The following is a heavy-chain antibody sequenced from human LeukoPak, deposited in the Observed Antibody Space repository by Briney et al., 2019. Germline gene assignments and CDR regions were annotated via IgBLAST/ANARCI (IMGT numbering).Heavy chain of an antibody. Sequence: PGGSLRLSCAASGFTFSTYAMGWVRQAPGKGLEWVSAISGSGGSTDYSDSVKGRFTISRDNSKNTLYLQMNSLRAEDTAVYYCAKPSSGWYLLDYWGQGTLVTVSS. V-gene: IGHV3-23*01. J-gene: IGHJ4*02. D-gene: IGHD6-19*01. CDR1: GFTFSTYA. CDR2: ISGSGGST. CDR3: AKPSSGWYLLDY.